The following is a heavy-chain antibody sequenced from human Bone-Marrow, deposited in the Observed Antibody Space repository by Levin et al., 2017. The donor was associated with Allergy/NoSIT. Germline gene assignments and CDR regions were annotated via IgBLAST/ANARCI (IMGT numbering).Heavy chain of an antibody. CDR3: VRDTVVVPSYFDYYGMDV. Sequence: RGESLKISCKTSGYTFHSYGITWVRQAPGQGLEWMGWISAYNGNTKFAEKFQGRVAMTKDTSTSTVYMELTSLRSDDTALYYCVRDTVVVPSYFDYYGMDVWGQGTTVTVS. CDR1: GYTFHSYG. V-gene: IGHV1-18*01. J-gene: IGHJ6*02. CDR2: ISAYNGNT. D-gene: IGHD3-22*01.